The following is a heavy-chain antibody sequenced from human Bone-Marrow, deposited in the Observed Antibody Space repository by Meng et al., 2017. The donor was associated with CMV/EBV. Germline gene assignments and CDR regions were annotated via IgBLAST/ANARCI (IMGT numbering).Heavy chain of an antibody. CDR3: AGVTVTTGGWFVP. CDR1: GCTFSSYA. J-gene: IGHJ5*02. V-gene: IGHV1-69*10. CDR2: IIPILGIA. D-gene: IGHD1-20*01. Sequence: SVKVSCKASGCTFSSYAISWVRQAPGQGLEWMGGIIPILGIANYAQKFQGRVTITADKSPSRAYMELSSPRSEDTAVYNCAGVTVTTGGWFVPWGQGTLVTVSS.